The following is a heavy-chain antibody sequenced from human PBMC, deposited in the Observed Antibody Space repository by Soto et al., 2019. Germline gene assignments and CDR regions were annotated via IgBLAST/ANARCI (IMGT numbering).Heavy chain of an antibody. Sequence: SVKVSCKASGGTFSSYAISWVRQAPGQGLEWMGGIIPIFGTANYAQKFQGRVTITADESTSTAYMELSSLRSEDTAVYYCARAHKGDYCTNSVCPNYYYYGMDVWGQGTTVTVSS. CDR1: GGTFSSYA. V-gene: IGHV1-69*13. CDR2: IIPIFGTA. CDR3: ARAHKGDYCTNSVCPNYYYYGMDV. D-gene: IGHD2-8*01. J-gene: IGHJ6*02.